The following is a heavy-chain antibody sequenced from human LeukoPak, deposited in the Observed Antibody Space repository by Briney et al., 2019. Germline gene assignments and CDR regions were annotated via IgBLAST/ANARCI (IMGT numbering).Heavy chain of an antibody. J-gene: IGHJ6*02. CDR2: IYETGDT. D-gene: IGHD1-26*01. CDR1: GGSITNYY. V-gene: IGHV4-59*08. CDR3: ARHVLISGSYYAYYYGMDV. Sequence: SETLSLTCSVSGGSITNYYWSWIRQPPGKGLEWIAYIYETGDTGYNPSLKSRVTISVDTSKNQFSLKLSSVTAADTAVYYCARHVLISGSYYAYYYGMDVWGQGTTVTVSS.